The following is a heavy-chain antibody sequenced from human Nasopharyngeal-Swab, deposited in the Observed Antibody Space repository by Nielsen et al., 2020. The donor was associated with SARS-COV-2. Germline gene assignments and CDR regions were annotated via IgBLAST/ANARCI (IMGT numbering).Heavy chain of an antibody. D-gene: IGHD2-2*01. V-gene: IGHV1-18*01. CDR2: ISAYNGNT. CDR3: ARDFRVGCSSTSCYYYYGMDV. CDR1: GYTFTRYG. J-gene: IGHJ6*02. Sequence: ASVKVSCKASGYTFTRYGISWVRQAPGQGLGWMGWISAYNGNTNYAQKLQGRVTMTTDTSTSTAYMELRSLRSDDTAVYYCARDFRVGCSSTSCYYYYGMDVWGQGTTVTVSS.